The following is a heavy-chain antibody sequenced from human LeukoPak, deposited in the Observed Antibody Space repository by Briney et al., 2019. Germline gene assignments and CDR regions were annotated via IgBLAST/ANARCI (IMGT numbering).Heavy chain of an antibody. CDR1: GFTFRDYD. V-gene: IGHV3-13*01. D-gene: IGHD5/OR15-5a*01. J-gene: IGHJ3*02. CDR2: IGIGDDT. CDR3: IRGGIRVSGIDAFDI. Sequence: GGSLRLSCAASGFTFRDYDMHWVRQVPGRGLEWVSAIGIGDDTHYPDSVKGRFTISRENDKNSLYLQMNTLRDGDTAVYYCIRGGIRVSGIDAFDIWGQGTMVTVSS.